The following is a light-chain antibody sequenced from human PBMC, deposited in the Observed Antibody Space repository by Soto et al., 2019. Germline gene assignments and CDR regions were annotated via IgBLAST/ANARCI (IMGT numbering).Light chain of an antibody. CDR1: SSDIGYYDY. CDR2: EVS. CDR3: SSYAGSITLL. J-gene: IGLJ3*02. V-gene: IGLV2-14*03. Sequence: QSALTQPASVSGSPGQSITISCTGTSSDIGYYDYVSWYQQHPGKVPKVLIYEVSHRPSGVSDRFSGSKSGNTASLTISGLQAEDEADYYCSSYAGSITLLFGGGTKLTVL.